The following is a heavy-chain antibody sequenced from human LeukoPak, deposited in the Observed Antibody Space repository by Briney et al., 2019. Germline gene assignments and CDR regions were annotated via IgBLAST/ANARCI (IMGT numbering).Heavy chain of an antibody. Sequence: PGGSLRLSCAASGFTFDDYAMHWVRQAPGKGLEWVSLISWDGGSTYYADSVKGRFTISRDNSKNSLYLQMHSLRAEDTALYYCAKDSGWYRYYYYMDVWGKGTTVTVSS. V-gene: IGHV3-43D*03. J-gene: IGHJ6*03. CDR2: ISWDGGST. D-gene: IGHD6-19*01. CDR3: AKDSGWYRYYYYMDV. CDR1: GFTFDDYA.